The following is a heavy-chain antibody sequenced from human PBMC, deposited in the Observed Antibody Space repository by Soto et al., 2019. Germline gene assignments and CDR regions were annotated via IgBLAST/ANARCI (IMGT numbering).Heavy chain of an antibody. D-gene: IGHD2-15*01. CDR2: IYHSGST. CDR3: ARDKHGNPFDY. J-gene: IGHJ4*02. Sequence: SETLSLTCAVSGYSISSGYYWGWIRQPPGKGLEWIGSIYHSGSTYYNPSLKSRVTISVDTSKNQFSLKLSSVTAADPAVYYCARDKHGNPFDYWGQGTLVTVSS. V-gene: IGHV4-38-2*02. CDR1: GYSISSGYY.